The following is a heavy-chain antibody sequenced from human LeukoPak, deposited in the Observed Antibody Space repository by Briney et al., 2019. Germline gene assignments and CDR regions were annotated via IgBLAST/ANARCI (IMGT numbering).Heavy chain of an antibody. CDR1: GYTFTSYA. CDR2: INAGNGNT. CDR3: ARGRPTYYYDSSGYSRPRTFDY. Sequence: ASVKVSCKASGYTFTSYAMHWVRQAPGQRLEWMGWINAGNGNTKYSQEFQGRVTITRDTSASTAYMELSSLRSEDMAVYYCARGRPTYYYDSSGYSRPRTFDYWGQGTLVTVSS. V-gene: IGHV1-3*03. D-gene: IGHD3-22*01. J-gene: IGHJ4*02.